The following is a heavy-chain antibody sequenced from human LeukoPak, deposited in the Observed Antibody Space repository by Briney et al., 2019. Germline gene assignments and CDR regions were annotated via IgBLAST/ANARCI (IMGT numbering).Heavy chain of an antibody. CDR2: INHSGST. D-gene: IGHD5-18*01. V-gene: IGHV4-39*07. J-gene: IGHJ4*02. CDR3: ARGRGYSYAKNRRLDY. CDR1: GGSISSSSYY. Sequence: SETLSLTCTVSGGSISSSSYYWGWIRQPPGKGLEWIGEINHSGSTNYNPSLKSRVTISVDTSKNQFSLKLSSVTAADTAVYYCARGRGYSYAKNRRLDYWGQGTLVTVSS.